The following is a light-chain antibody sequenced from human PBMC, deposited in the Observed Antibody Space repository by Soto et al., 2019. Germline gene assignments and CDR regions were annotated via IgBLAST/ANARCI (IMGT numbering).Light chain of an antibody. CDR2: WAS. V-gene: IGKV4-1*01. CDR1: QSVLYNSNNKNY. J-gene: IGKJ2*01. CDR3: QQSESTPPT. Sequence: DIVMTQSPDSLAVSLGERATINCKSSQSVLYNSNNKNYLAWYQQRPGQPPKLLIYWASTRESGVPDRFSGSGSVTDFTLTITSLQAEDVAVYYCQQSESTPPTFGQGTKLEIK.